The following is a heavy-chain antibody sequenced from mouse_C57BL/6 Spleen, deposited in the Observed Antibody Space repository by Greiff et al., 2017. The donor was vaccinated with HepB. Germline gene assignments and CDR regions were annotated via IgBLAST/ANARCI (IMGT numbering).Heavy chain of an antibody. D-gene: IGHD4-1*01. J-gene: IGHJ2*01. CDR1: GYTFTSYW. CDR3: AISDWEGDFDY. V-gene: IGHV1-64*01. CDR2: IHPNSGST. Sequence: QVQLQQPGAELVKPGASVKLSCKASGYTFTSYWMHWVKQRPGQGLEWIGMIHPNSGSTNYNEKFKSKATLTVDKSSSTAYMQLSSLTSEASAVYYCAISDWEGDFDYWGQGTTLTVSS.